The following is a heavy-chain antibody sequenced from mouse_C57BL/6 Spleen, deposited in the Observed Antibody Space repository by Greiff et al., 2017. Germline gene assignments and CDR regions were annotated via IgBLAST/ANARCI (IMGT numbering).Heavy chain of an antibody. D-gene: IGHD2-14*01. CDR2: INYDGSST. CDR3: AFYRLYYAMDY. Sequence: EVKLVESEGGLVQPGSSMKLSCTASGFTFSDYYMAWVRQVPEKGLEWVANINYDGSSTYYLDSLKSRFIISRDNAKNILYLQMSSLKSEDTATYYCAFYRLYYAMDYWGQGTSGTVSS. CDR1: GFTFSDYY. V-gene: IGHV5-16*01. J-gene: IGHJ4*01.